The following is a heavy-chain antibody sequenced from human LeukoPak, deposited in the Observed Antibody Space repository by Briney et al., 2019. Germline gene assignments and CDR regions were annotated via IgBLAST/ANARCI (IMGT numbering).Heavy chain of an antibody. V-gene: IGHV4-34*01. D-gene: IGHD1-1*01. CDR3: AREGTSGTHLNWFDP. Sequence: KPSETLSLTCAVYGGSFSGYYWSWIRQPPGKGLEWIGEINHSGSTKYNPSLKSRVTISVDTSKNQFSLKLTSVTAADTAVYYCAREGTSGTHLNWFDPWGQGTLVTVSS. CDR2: INHSGST. J-gene: IGHJ5*02. CDR1: GGSFSGYY.